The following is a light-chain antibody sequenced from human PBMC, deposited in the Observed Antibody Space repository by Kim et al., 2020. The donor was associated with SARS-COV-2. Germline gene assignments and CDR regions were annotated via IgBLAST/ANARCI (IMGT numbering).Light chain of an antibody. CDR1: SSDVGGHTT. CDR3: SSYTLSQTYV. J-gene: IGLJ1*01. CDR2: NVN. V-gene: IGLV2-14*01. Sequence: QSALTQPASVSGSPGQSITISCTGTSSDVGGHTTVSWYQQHPGKVPKVIIYNVNKRPSGVSNRISGSKSGNTASLTISGLQAEDEADYYCSSYTLSQTYVFGTGTQLTVL.